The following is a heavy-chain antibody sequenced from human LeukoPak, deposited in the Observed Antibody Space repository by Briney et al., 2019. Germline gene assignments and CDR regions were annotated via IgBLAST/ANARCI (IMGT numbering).Heavy chain of an antibody. J-gene: IGHJ4*02. D-gene: IGHD3-16*02. V-gene: IGHV1-18*01. CDR2: ISAYNGNT. CDR1: GYTFTRYG. CDR3: ARADYDYVWGSYRCPDY. Sequence: ASVKVSCKASGYTFTRYGISWVRQAPGQGLEWMGWISAYNGNTNYAQKLQGRVTMTTDTSTSTAYMELRSLRSDDTAVYYCARADYDYVWGSYRCPDYWGQGTLVTVSS.